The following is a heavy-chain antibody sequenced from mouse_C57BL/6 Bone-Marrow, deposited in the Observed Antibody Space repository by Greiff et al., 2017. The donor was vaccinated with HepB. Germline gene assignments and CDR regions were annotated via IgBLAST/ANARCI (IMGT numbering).Heavy chain of an antibody. D-gene: IGHD3-2*02. J-gene: IGHJ3*01. V-gene: IGHV1-72*01. CDR1: GYTFTSYW. CDR2: IDPNSGGT. CDR3: ARGTAQATWAWFAY. Sequence: QVQLQQPGAELVKPGASVKLSCKASGYTFTSYWMHWVKQRPGRGLEWIGRIDPNSGGTKYNEKFKSKAALTVDKPSSTAYMQLSSLTSEDSAVYYCARGTAQATWAWFAYWGQGTLVTVSA.